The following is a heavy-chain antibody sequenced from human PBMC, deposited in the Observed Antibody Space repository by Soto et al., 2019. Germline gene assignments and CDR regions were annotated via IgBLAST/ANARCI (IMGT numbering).Heavy chain of an antibody. D-gene: IGHD2-15*01. CDR2: TYYRSKWYN. J-gene: IGHJ6*02. CDR1: GDSVSSNSAA. Sequence: PSETLSLTCAISGDSVSSNSAAWNWIRQSPSRGLEWLGRTYYRSKWYNDYAVSVKSRITINPDTSKNQFSLQLNSVTPEDTAVYYCARDRGYCSGGSCYSYYYYYGMDVWGQGTTVTVSS. CDR3: ARDRGYCSGGSCYSYYYYYGMDV. V-gene: IGHV6-1*01.